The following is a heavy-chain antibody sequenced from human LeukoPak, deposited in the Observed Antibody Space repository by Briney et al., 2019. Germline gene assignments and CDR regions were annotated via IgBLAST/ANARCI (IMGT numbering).Heavy chain of an antibody. CDR2: ISTRSDYI. V-gene: IGHV3-21*01. Sequence: GGSLRLSCAASGFTFSTCSMNWVRQAPGKGLEWVSSISTRSDYIYYADSVKGRFTIPRDNARNSLYLQMNSLRAEDTAVYFCVRDSSWFDYWGKGTLVTVSS. CDR1: GFTFSTCS. D-gene: IGHD2-15*01. J-gene: IGHJ4*02. CDR3: VRDSSWFDY.